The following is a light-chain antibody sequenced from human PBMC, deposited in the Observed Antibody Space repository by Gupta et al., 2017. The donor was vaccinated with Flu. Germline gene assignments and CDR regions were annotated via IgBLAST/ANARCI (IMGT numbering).Light chain of an antibody. V-gene: IGKV3-15*01. Sequence: ETVMTQSPVTLSVSPGERATLFCRASQSVSNDLAWYQQKPGQAPRLLIYGASTRATGIPDRFSGSGSGTEFTLSISSLQSEDFATYYCQEYNNWPQLTFGQGTRLDIK. CDR2: GAS. CDR3: QEYNNWPQLT. CDR1: QSVSND. J-gene: IGKJ5*01.